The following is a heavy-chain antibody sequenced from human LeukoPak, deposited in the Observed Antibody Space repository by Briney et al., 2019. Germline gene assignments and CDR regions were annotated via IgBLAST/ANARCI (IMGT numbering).Heavy chain of an antibody. D-gene: IGHD6-6*01. CDR1: GGTFNSYA. CDR3: ARDDYSSSSRWFDP. J-gene: IGHJ5*02. V-gene: IGHV1-69*05. Sequence: ASVKVSCKASGGTFNSYAISWVRQAPGQGLEWMGGIIPIFGTANYAQKFQGRVTITTDESTSTAYMELSSLRSEDTAVYYCARDDYSSSSRWFDPWGQGTLVTVSS. CDR2: IIPIFGTA.